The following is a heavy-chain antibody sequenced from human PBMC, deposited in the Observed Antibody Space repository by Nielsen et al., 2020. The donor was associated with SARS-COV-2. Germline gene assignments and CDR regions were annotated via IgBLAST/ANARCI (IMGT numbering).Heavy chain of an antibody. Sequence: SETLSLTCAVSGGSISSSDWWSWVRQPPGKGLEWIAQIYHSGSTGFNPSLKSRVTISVDKSKNQFSLNLSSVTAADTAVYYCARASRVPAASGGAGWFDPWGQGTLVTVSS. D-gene: IGHD2-2*01. CDR3: ARASRVPAASGGAGWFDP. V-gene: IGHV4-4*02. J-gene: IGHJ5*02. CDR2: IYHSGST. CDR1: GGSISSSDW.